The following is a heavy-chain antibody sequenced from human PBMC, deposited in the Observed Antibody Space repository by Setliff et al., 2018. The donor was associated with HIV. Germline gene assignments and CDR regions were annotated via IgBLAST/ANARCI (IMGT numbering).Heavy chain of an antibody. D-gene: IGHD6-13*01. CDR1: GYLFTGYY. CDR3: ARSKGGSNWPFDY. CDR2: INVNSGGT. J-gene: IGHJ4*02. Sequence: ASVKVSCKASGYLFTGYYMHWVRQAPGQGLEWMGWINVNSGGTKYAQKFQGRVTMTRDTSISTAYMEVSSLRAEDTAVYYCARSKGGSNWPFDYWGQGTLVTVSS. V-gene: IGHV1-2*02.